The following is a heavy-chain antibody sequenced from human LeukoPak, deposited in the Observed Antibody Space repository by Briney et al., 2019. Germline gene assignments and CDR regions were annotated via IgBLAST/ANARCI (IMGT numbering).Heavy chain of an antibody. CDR2: VKSRGAGETT. D-gene: IGHD3-10*01. Sequence: GGSLRLSCAASGFSISNDWMSWVRQAPGKGLEWVARVKSRGAGETTDYAAPVKGRFTISRDDSKNTLYLQMNSLKTEDTAVYYCTLIQGWGSGSYYRDFWGQGTLVTVSS. J-gene: IGHJ4*02. V-gene: IGHV3-15*01. CDR3: TLIQGWGSGSYYRDF. CDR1: GFSISNDW.